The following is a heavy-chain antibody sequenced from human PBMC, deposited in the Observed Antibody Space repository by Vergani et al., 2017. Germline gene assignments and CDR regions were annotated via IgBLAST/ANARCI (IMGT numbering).Heavy chain of an antibody. V-gene: IGHV3-30*02. CDR3: ATDYSGYDYFDY. CDR1: GFTFNSYG. J-gene: IGHJ4*02. CDR2: IRSDESRR. D-gene: IGHD5-12*01. Sequence: QVQLVESGGGVVQPGGSLRLSCAASGFTFNSYGMHWVRQAPGKGLEWVASIRSDESRRYYGDSMEGPFTISRDNSKNTLYLQMKSLRPEDTAVYYCATDYSGYDYFDYWGQGTLVTVSS.